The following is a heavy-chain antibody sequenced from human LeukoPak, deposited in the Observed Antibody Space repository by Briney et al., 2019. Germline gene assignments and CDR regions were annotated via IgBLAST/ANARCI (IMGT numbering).Heavy chain of an antibody. CDR3: AKDMGAYDQYFQH. J-gene: IGHJ1*01. D-gene: IGHD1-26*01. V-gene: IGHV3-7*01. CDR2: IKPDGSEK. Sequence: PGGSLRLSCAASGFTFSTYWMSWVRQPPGKGLEWVANIKPDGSEKYYVDSVKGRFTISRDNAKNSLYLQMNSLRAEDTAVYYCAKDMGAYDQYFQHWGQGTLVTVSS. CDR1: GFTFSTYW.